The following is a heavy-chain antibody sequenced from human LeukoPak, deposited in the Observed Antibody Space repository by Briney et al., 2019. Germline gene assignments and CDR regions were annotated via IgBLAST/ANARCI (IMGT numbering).Heavy chain of an antibody. Sequence: ASVKVSCKASGYTFTSYDINWVRQATGQGLEWMGWMNPNSGNTGYAQKFQGRVTMTRNTSISTAYMELSSLKASDTAMYYCARSPMTTVTYFDYWGQGTLVTVSS. V-gene: IGHV1-8*01. D-gene: IGHD4-17*01. CDR1: GYTFTSYD. CDR2: MNPNSGNT. J-gene: IGHJ4*02. CDR3: ARSPMTTVTYFDY.